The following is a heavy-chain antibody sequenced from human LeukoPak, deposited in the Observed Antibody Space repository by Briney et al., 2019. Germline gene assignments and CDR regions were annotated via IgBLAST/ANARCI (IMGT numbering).Heavy chain of an antibody. V-gene: IGHV4-30-2*02. CDR3: ARRGNDVVVPAAIWDAFDI. CDR2: IYHSGST. J-gene: IGHJ3*02. CDR1: GGSISSGGYY. Sequence: SQTLSLTCTVSGGSISSGGYYWSWIRQPPGKGLEWIGYIYHSGSTYYNPSLKSRVTISVDTSKNQFSLKLSSVTAADTAVYYCARRGNDVVVPAAIWDAFDIWGQGTMVTVSS. D-gene: IGHD2-2*02.